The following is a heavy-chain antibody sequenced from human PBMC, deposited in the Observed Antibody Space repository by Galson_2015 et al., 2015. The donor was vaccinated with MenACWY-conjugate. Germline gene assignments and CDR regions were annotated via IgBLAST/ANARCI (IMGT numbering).Heavy chain of an antibody. V-gene: IGHV3-23*01. D-gene: IGHD4-17*01. CDR3: AKGFYGANLDL. J-gene: IGHJ5*02. CDR1: GFPFDTQA. Sequence: SLRLSCAASGFPFDTQAMTWVRQAPGKGLEWVSSLGGSALSRYYADPVKGRFTIYRDNNKNTISLLMKSLRVEDTAVYYCAKGFYGANLDLWGQGTLVTVSS. CDR2: LGGSALSR.